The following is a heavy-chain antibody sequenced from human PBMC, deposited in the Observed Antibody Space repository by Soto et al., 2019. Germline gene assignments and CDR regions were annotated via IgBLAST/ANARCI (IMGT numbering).Heavy chain of an antibody. V-gene: IGHV3-49*03. J-gene: IGHJ6*02. D-gene: IGHD1-7*01. Sequence: GGSLRLSCTASGFTFGDYAMSWFRQAPGKGLEWVGFIRSKAYGGTTEYAASVKGRFTISRDDSKSIAYLQMDSLKTEDTAVYYCTRDLGELQYYYYGMDVWGQGTTVTVSS. CDR3: TRDLGELQYYYYGMDV. CDR2: IRSKAYGGTT. CDR1: GFTFGDYA.